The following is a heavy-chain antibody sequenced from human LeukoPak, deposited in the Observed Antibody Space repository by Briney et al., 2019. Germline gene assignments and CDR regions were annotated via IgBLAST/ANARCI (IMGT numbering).Heavy chain of an antibody. CDR2: LSGSGGRP. Sequence: GGSLRLSCEVSGVTLSNYGMSWVRQAPGRGLEWVAGLSGSGGRPNYADSVKGRFTISRDNAKNSLYLQMNSLRAEDTALYYCAKDGDYYGSGRHYYYGMDVWGQGSTVTVSS. D-gene: IGHD3-10*01. J-gene: IGHJ6*02. CDR3: AKDGDYYGSGRHYYYGMDV. V-gene: IGHV3-23*01. CDR1: GVTLSNYG.